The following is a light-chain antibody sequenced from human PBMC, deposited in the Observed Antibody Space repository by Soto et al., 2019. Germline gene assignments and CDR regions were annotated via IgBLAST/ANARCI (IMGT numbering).Light chain of an antibody. V-gene: IGKV3-20*01. CDR1: QSVSSSN. CDR3: QHYGNSPPYT. CDR2: GAY. J-gene: IGKJ2*01. Sequence: EIVLTPFPGTPFLSPGERTTLSCRASQSVSSSNLLWYQQKRGQAPRLLIYGAYKRATGIPDRFSGSGSGTDFTLTISRLEPEDFALYYCQHYGNSPPYTFGQGTKVDIK.